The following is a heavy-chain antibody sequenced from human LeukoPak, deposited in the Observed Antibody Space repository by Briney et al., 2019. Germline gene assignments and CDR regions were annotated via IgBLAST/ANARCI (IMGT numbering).Heavy chain of an antibody. CDR3: AKVQATYCSGGSCGGLDV. CDR2: ISGSGGST. D-gene: IGHD2-15*01. V-gene: IGHV3-23*01. Sequence: PGGSLRLSCEASGFTFSSNAMSWVRQAPGKGLEWVSAISGSGGSTYYADSVKGRFTISRDNSKNTLYLQMNSLRAEDTAVYYCAKVQATYCSGGSCGGLDVWGQGTTVTVSS. J-gene: IGHJ6*02. CDR1: GFTFSSNA.